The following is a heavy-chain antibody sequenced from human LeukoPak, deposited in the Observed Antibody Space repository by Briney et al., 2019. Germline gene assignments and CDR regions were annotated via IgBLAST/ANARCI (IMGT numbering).Heavy chain of an antibody. D-gene: IGHD3-10*01. CDR2: INHSGST. Sequence: SETLSLACAVYGGSFSGYYWSWIRQPPGKGLEWIGEINHSGSTNYNPSLKSRVTISVDTSKNQFSLKLSSVTAADTAVYYCARGGHYYGSARQNGIWGQGTMVTFSS. V-gene: IGHV4-34*01. J-gene: IGHJ3*02. CDR3: ARGGHYYGSARQNGI. CDR1: GGSFSGYY.